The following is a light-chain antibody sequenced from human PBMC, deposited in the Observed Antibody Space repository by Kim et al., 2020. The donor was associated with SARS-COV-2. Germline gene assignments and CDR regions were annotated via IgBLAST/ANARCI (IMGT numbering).Light chain of an antibody. CDR3: MQALQTPLS. V-gene: IGKV2-28*01. J-gene: IGKJ1*01. CDR1: QSLLESTGYDY. Sequence: PASISCRSSQSLLESTGYDYLDWYLQKPGQSPQLLIYLGSNRASGVPDRFSGSGSRTAFTLKISRVEAEDVGVYYCMQALQTPLSFGQGTKVDIK. CDR2: LGS.